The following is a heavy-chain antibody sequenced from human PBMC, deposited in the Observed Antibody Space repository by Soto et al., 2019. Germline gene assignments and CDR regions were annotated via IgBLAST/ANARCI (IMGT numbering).Heavy chain of an antibody. CDR2: IIPIFGTA. Sequence: VKRSWKDAGWSFSGDAFGPRRQAPGQEREWMGGIIPIFGTAHYAQKFQGRFTITADKSTSTAYMELSSLRSEDTAVYYCVIVDGYCSSTGGTYYLDYWRQG. D-gene: IGHD2-2*01. J-gene: IGHJ4*02. CDR1: GWSFSGDA. V-gene: IGHV1-69*06. CDR3: VIVDGYCSSTGGTYYLDY.